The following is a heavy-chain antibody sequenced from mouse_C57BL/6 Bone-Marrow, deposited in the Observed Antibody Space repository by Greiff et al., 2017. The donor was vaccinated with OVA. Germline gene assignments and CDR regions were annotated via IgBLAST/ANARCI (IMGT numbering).Heavy chain of an antibody. Sequence: EVQLVESGGGLVKPGGSLKLSCAASGFTFSDYGMHWVRQAPEKGLEWVAYISSGSSTIYYADTVKGRFTISRDNAKNTLFLQMTSLRSEDTAMXYCARTSLYCFDYWGQGTTLTVSS. CDR2: ISSGSSTI. CDR3: ARTSLYCFDY. D-gene: IGHD6-1*01. CDR1: GFTFSDYG. V-gene: IGHV5-17*01. J-gene: IGHJ2*01.